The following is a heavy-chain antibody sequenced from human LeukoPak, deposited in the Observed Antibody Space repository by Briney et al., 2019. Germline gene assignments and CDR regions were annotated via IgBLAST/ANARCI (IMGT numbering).Heavy chain of an antibody. Sequence: GGSLRLSCAASGFTFSSYVMGWVRQAPGKGLEWVSGISGGAGSTYYADSVKGRFTISRDNSKNTLYLQMNTLRAEDTAVYYCAKGGMVRGEYDYWGQGTLVTVSS. D-gene: IGHD3-10*01. CDR3: AKGGMVRGEYDY. J-gene: IGHJ4*02. CDR1: GFTFSSYV. CDR2: ISGGAGST. V-gene: IGHV3-23*01.